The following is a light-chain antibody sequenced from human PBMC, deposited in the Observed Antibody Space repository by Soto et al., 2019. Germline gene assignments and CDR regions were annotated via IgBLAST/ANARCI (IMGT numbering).Light chain of an antibody. CDR1: SGINVGTYR. J-gene: IGLJ2*01. Sequence: QLVLTQPSSLSASPGASASLTCTSRSGINVGTYRIYWYQQKPGSPPQYLLRYKSDSDKQQGSGVPSRFSGSKDASANAGILLISGLQSEDEADYYCMIWHNSAVVFGGGTKLTLL. CDR2: YKSDSDK. V-gene: IGLV5-45*03. CDR3: MIWHNSAVV.